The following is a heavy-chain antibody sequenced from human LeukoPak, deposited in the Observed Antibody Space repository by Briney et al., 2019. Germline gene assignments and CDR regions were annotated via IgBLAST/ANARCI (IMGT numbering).Heavy chain of an antibody. CDR3: ARGFSSNWYVDP. CDR2: IYYSVNT. D-gene: IGHD6-13*01. Sequence: SETLSLTCTVSVGSISSYYWSWIRQPPGKGLEWIGYIYYSVNTNYNPSLKSRVTISVDTSKNQFSLKLNSVTAADTAVYYCARGFSSNWYVDPWGQGTLVTVSS. V-gene: IGHV4-59*12. J-gene: IGHJ5*02. CDR1: VGSISSYY.